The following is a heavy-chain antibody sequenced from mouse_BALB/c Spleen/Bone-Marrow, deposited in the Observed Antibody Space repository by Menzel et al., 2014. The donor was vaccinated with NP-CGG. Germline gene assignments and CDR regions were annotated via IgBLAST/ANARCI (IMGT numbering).Heavy chain of an antibody. Sequence: VQLQQSGAELVRPGASVKVSCKASGYTFTSYWINWVKQRPGQGLEWIGNIYPSDSYTNYNQNFKDKATLTVDKSPSTAYMQLSSPTSEDSAVYYCTRQYGNYYAMDYWGQGTSVTVSS. CDR1: GYTFTSYW. CDR2: IYPSDSYT. D-gene: IGHD2-10*02. CDR3: TRQYGNYYAMDY. J-gene: IGHJ4*01. V-gene: IGHV1S126*01.